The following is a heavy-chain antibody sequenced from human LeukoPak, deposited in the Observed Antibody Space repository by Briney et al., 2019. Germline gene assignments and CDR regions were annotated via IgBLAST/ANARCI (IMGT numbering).Heavy chain of an antibody. D-gene: IGHD6-6*01. Sequence: SVKVSCKASGGTFSSYAISWVRQAPGQGLEWMGGIIPILGTANYAQKFQGRVTITTDESTSTAYMELSSLRSEDTAVYYCARGDGSSTYYYYYYRDVGGKGTTVTVPS. J-gene: IGHJ6*03. CDR2: IIPILGTA. CDR3: ARGDGSSTYYYYYYRDV. CDR1: GGTFSSYA. V-gene: IGHV1-69*05.